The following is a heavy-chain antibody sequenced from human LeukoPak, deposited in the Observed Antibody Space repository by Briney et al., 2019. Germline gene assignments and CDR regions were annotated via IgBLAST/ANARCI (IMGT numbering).Heavy chain of an antibody. CDR1: GYTFTGYY. Sequence: ASVKVSCKASGYTFTGYYMHWVRQAPGQGLEWMGWINTNTGNPTYAQGFTGRFVFSLDTSVSTAYLQISSLKAEDTAVYYCAMSGSYYFDYWGQGTLVTVSA. J-gene: IGHJ4*02. D-gene: IGHD1-26*01. CDR3: AMSGSYYFDY. V-gene: IGHV7-4-1*02. CDR2: INTNTGNP.